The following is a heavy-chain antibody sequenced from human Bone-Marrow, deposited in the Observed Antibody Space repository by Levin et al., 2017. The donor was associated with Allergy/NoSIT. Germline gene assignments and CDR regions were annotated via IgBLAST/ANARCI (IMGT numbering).Heavy chain of an antibody. Sequence: GGSLRLSCAASGFTFSNYFMHWVRQAPGKGLVWVSRIKGDGTSTSYAGSVKGRFTISRDNAKNTVYLQMNSLRAEDTAVYYCARDLDWLLYDYWGQGTLVTVSS. V-gene: IGHV3-74*01. J-gene: IGHJ4*02. CDR3: ARDLDWLLYDY. CDR1: GFTFSNYF. CDR2: IKGDGTST. D-gene: IGHD3/OR15-3a*01.